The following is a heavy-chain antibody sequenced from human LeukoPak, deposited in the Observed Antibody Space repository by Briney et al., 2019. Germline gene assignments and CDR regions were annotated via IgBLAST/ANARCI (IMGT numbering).Heavy chain of an antibody. CDR2: IFHSGST. D-gene: IGHD6-13*01. Sequence: SETLSLTCSVSGYSISSGYYWGWIRQPPGKGLEWIGSIFHSGSTYYNPSLKSRFTISVDTSKNQFSLKLSSVTAADTAVYYCARRRGSWYFFDWGQGTLVTVSS. J-gene: IGHJ4*02. CDR3: ARRRGSWYFFD. V-gene: IGHV4-38-2*01. CDR1: GYSISSGYY.